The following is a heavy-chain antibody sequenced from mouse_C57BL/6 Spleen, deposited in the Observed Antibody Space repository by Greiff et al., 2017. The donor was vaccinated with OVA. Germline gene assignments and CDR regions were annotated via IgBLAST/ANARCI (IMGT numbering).Heavy chain of an antibody. J-gene: IGHJ2*01. V-gene: IGHV1-69*01. Sequence: VKLQQPGAELVLPGASVKLSCKASGYTFTSYWMHWVKQRPGQGLEWIGEIDPSDSYTNYNQKFKGKTTLTVDKSSSTAYMQLSSLTSEDSAVYYCASVTTGVATDYWGQGTTLTVAS. CDR1: GYTFTSYW. CDR2: IDPSDSYT. CDR3: ASVTTGVATDY. D-gene: IGHD1-1*01.